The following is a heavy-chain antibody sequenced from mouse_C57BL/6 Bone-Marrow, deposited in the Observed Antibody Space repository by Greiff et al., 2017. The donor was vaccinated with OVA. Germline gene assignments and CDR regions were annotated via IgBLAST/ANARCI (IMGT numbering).Heavy chain of an antibody. CDR3: ARFGNYEGWYFDV. V-gene: IGHV1-64*01. D-gene: IGHD2-1*01. CDR2: IHPNSGST. J-gene: IGHJ1*03. Sequence: VQLQQSGAELVKPGASVKLSCKASGYTFTSYWMHWVKQRPGQGLEWIGMIHPNSGSTNYNEKFKSKATLTVDKSSSTAYMQLSSLTSEDSAVYYCARFGNYEGWYFDVWGTGTTVTVSS. CDR1: GYTFTSYW.